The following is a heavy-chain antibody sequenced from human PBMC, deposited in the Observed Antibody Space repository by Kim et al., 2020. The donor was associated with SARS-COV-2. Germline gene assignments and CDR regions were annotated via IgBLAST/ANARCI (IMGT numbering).Heavy chain of an antibody. D-gene: IGHD4-4*01. V-gene: IGHV4-39*07. CDR2: ST. CDR3: ARDAVTTFDY. J-gene: IGHJ4*02. Sequence: STYYNPSRKSRVTISVDPSKNQCSLKLSSVTAADTAVYYCARDAVTTFDYWGQGTLVTVSS.